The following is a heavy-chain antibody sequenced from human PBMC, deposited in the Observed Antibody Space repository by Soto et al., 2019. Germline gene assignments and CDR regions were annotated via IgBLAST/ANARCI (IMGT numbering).Heavy chain of an antibody. CDR2: IYYSGST. J-gene: IGHJ6*02. Sequence: PSETLSLTCTVSGASISSTSYYWGWIRQPPGKGLEWIGNIYYSGSTNYNPSLESRVTISVVTSKNLFSLKLSSVTAADTAVYYCASDYSGYYADPNYYGVDVWGQGTTVTVSS. CDR1: GASISSTSYY. D-gene: IGHD3-22*01. CDR3: ASDYSGYYADPNYYGVDV. V-gene: IGHV4-39*01.